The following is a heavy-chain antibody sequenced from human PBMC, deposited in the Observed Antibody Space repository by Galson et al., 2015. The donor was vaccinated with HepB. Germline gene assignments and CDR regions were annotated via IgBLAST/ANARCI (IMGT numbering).Heavy chain of an antibody. D-gene: IGHD6-19*01. CDR3: VRLGDLSGYSSR. V-gene: IGHV3-73*01. Sequence: SLRLSCAASGFTLSGSAIHWVRQASGKGPEWIGRISSKASNYAAFYVPSLKGRFTISRDDSKNMAYLHMRSLKTDDTAVYYCVRLGDLSGYSSRWGQGTLVTVSS. CDR1: GFTLSGSA. J-gene: IGHJ4*02. CDR2: ISSKASNYAA.